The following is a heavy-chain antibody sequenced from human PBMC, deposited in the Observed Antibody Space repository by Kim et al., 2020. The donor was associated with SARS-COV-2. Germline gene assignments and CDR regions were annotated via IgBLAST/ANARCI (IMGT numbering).Heavy chain of an antibody. CDR2: T. CDR3: ARGVAVAGGDY. J-gene: IGHJ4*02. Sequence: TNYARRLQGGVTMTTDTTTSTAYMELRSLRSDDTAVYYCARGVAVAGGDYWGQGTLVTVSS. D-gene: IGHD6-19*01. V-gene: IGHV1-18*01.